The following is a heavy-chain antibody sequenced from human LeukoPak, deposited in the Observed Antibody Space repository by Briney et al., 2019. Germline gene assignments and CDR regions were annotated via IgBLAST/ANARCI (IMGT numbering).Heavy chain of an antibody. J-gene: IGHJ4*02. Sequence: SETLSLTCAVYGGSFSGYYWSWIRQPPGKGLEWIGEINHSGSTNYNPSLKSRVTISVDTSKNQFSLKLSSVTAADTAVYYCARESRGGDSGYKSWGQGTPVTVSS. CDR3: ARESRGGDSGYKS. V-gene: IGHV4-34*01. CDR2: INHSGST. D-gene: IGHD3-22*01. CDR1: GGSFSGYY.